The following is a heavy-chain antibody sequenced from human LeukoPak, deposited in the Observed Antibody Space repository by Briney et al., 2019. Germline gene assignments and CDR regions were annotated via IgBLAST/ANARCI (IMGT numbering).Heavy chain of an antibody. CDR2: INHSGST. CDR1: GGSFSGYY. CDR3: ARLRKAYYYGSGSYTYYFDY. Sequence: PSETLSLTCAVYGGSFSGYYWSWIRQPPGKGLEWIGEINHSGSTNYNPSLKSRVTISVDTSKNQFSLKLSSVTAADTAVYYCARLRKAYYYGSGSYTYYFDYWGQGTLVTVSS. V-gene: IGHV4-34*01. D-gene: IGHD3-10*01. J-gene: IGHJ4*02.